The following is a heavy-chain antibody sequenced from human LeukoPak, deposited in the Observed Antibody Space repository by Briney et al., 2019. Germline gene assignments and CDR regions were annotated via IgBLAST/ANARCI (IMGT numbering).Heavy chain of an antibody. CDR3: ARVGAVTMVRGVIANYYYYYGMDV. V-gene: IGHV4-34*01. D-gene: IGHD3-10*01. J-gene: IGHJ6*02. Sequence: SETLSLTCAVYGGSFSGYYWSWIRQPPGKGLEWIGEINHSGSTNYNPSLKSRVTISEDTSKNQFSLKLSSVTAADTAVYYCARVGAVTMVRGVIANYYYYYGMDVWGQGTTVTVSS. CDR2: INHSGST. CDR1: GGSFSGYY.